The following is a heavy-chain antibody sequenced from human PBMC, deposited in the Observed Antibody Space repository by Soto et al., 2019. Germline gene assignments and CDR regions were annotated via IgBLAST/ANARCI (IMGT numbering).Heavy chain of an antibody. Sequence: GESLKISCKGSGYSFTSYWIGWVRQMPGKGLEWMGIIYLGDSDTRYSPSFQGQVTISADKSISTAYLQWSSLRASDTAMYYCARQTYCSSTSCYTVDSWGQGTLVTVSS. CDR1: GYSFTSYW. CDR2: IYLGDSDT. D-gene: IGHD2-2*02. CDR3: ARQTYCSSTSCYTVDS. V-gene: IGHV5-51*01. J-gene: IGHJ4*02.